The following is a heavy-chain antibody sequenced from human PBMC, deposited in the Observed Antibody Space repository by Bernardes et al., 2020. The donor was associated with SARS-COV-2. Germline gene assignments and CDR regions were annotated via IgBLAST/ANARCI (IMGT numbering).Heavy chain of an antibody. CDR2: INPNSGGT. J-gene: IGHJ3*02. CDR3: ARDRERLLYLDAFDI. V-gene: IGHV1-2*02. CDR1: GYTFTGYY. D-gene: IGHD3-3*01. Sequence: ASVKVSCKASGYTFTGYYMHWVRQAPGQGLEWMGWINPNSGGTNYAQKFQGRVTMTRDTSISTAYMELSRLRSDDTAVYYCARDRERLLYLDAFDIWGQGTMVTVSS.